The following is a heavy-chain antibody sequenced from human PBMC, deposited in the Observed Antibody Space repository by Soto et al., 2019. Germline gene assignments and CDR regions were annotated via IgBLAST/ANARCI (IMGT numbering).Heavy chain of an antibody. Sequence: SETLSLTCAVYGGSFSGYYWSWIRQPPGKGLEWIGEINHSGSTNYNPSLKSRVTISVDTSKNQFSLKLSSVTAADTAVYYCARGSRKRFHTGSSGTSNYFDYWGQGTLVTVSS. CDR1: GGSFSGYY. J-gene: IGHJ4*02. D-gene: IGHD3-10*01. V-gene: IGHV4-34*01. CDR3: ARGSRKRFHTGSSGTSNYFDY. CDR2: INHSGST.